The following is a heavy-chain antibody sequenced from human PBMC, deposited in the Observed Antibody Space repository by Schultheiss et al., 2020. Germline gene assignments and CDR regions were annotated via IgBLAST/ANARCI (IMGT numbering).Heavy chain of an antibody. CDR2: INHSGST. CDR1: GGSISSGGYY. V-gene: IGHV4-31*03. CDR3: ARQWTASLFDP. J-gene: IGHJ5*02. Sequence: SETLSLTCTVSGGSISSGGYYWSWIRQHPGKGLEWIGKINHSGSTYYNPSLKSRITMSVDTSKNQFSLNLSSVTAADTAVYYCARQWTASLFDPWGQGTLVTVSS. D-gene: IGHD2-8*01.